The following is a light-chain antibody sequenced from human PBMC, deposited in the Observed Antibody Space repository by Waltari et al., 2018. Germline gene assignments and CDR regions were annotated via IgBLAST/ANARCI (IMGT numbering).Light chain of an antibody. V-gene: IGLV2-11*01. CDR1: SRDVGGYNF. J-gene: IGLJ2*01. CDR2: DVS. CDR3: CSYAGSLAV. Sequence: QSALTQPRAVSGSPGQSVTISCTGTSRDVGGYNFVSWYQHHPGKAPKLMIYDVSERPSGVPDRFSGSKSGNTASLTISGLQAEDEADYHCCSYAGSLAVFGGGTKVTVL.